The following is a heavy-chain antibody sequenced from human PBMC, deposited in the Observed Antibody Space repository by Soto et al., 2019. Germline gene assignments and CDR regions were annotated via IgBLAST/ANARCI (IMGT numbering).Heavy chain of an antibody. Sequence: SETLSLTCTVSGGSISSYYWGWIRQPPGKGLEWIGYIFYSGSTNYNPSLKSRVTISVDTSQSQFSLKLSSVTAADTAVYYRARGREYYYGMDVWGQGTTVTV. J-gene: IGHJ6*02. CDR1: GGSISSYY. V-gene: IGHV4-59*01. CDR3: ARGREYYYGMDV. CDR2: IFYSGST.